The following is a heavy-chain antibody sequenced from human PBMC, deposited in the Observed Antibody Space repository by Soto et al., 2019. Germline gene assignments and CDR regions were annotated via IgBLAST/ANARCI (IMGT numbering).Heavy chain of an antibody. D-gene: IGHD1-26*01. CDR1: GGSISSYY. CDR2: IYYSGST. CDR3: ARGGAPLDYYYYGMDV. Sequence: SETLSLTCTVSGGSISSYYWSWIRQPPGKGLEWIGYIYYSGSTNYNPSLKSRVTISVDTSKNQFSLKLSSVTAADTAVYYCARGGAPLDYYYYGMDVWGQGTTVTVSS. V-gene: IGHV4-59*12. J-gene: IGHJ6*02.